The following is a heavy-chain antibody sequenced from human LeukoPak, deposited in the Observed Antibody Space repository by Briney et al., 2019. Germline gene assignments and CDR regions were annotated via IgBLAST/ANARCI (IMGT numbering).Heavy chain of an antibody. CDR1: GFTLGSYS. CDR2: ISQDGSEK. Sequence: GGSLRLSCAASGFTLGSYSMTWVRQVPGKGLEWVAHISQDGSEKYYVDSVKGRFTIATDKTKNSLYLQIRDLSAEDRAGYYCPRGIIPAGGYGMDVWGKGTTVTVSS. J-gene: IGHJ6*04. CDR3: PRGIIPAGGYGMDV. D-gene: IGHD2-2*01. V-gene: IGHV3-7*03.